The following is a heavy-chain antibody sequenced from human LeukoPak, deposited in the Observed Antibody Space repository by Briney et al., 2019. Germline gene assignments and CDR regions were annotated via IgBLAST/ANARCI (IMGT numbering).Heavy chain of an antibody. D-gene: IGHD4-17*01. CDR1: GGSFSGYY. CDR3: ARGDYGDYGGNWFDP. CDR2: INNSGST. J-gene: IGHJ5*02. Sequence: SETLSLTCAVYGGSFSGYYWTWIPQPPGKGLEWIGEINNSGSTNYKPSLKSRVTISADMSKNQLSLKLSSVTAADTAVYYCARGDYGDYGGNWFDPWGQGTLVTVSS. V-gene: IGHV4-34*01.